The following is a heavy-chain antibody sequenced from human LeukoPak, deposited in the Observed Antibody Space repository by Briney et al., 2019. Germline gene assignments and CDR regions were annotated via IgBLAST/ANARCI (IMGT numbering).Heavy chain of an antibody. CDR3: ARGGPAAMGMSNFDY. J-gene: IGHJ4*02. D-gene: IGHD2-2*01. V-gene: IGHV3-21*01. Sequence: PGGSLRLSCAASGFTFSSYSMNWVRQAPGKGLEWVSSISSSSSSYIYYADSIKGRFTISRDNAKNSLYLQMNSLRAEDTAVYYCARGGPAAMGMSNFDYWGQGTLATVSS. CDR2: ISSSSSSYI. CDR1: GFTFSSYS.